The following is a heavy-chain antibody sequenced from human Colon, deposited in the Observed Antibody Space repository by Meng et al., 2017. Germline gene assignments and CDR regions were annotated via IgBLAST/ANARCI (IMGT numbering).Heavy chain of an antibody. CDR2: IYYSGST. V-gene: IGHV4-30-4*01. CDR3: ARDRKHYGERGWFDP. Sequence: QGHLRGSCPGLGHPSQTLSLTCTVAGGSISSGDYYWSWIRQPPGKGLEWIGYIYYSGSTYSNASLKSRVTISIDRSKNQFSLKLSSVTAADTAVYYCARDRKHYGERGWFDPWGQGTLVTVSS. J-gene: IGHJ5*02. CDR1: GGSISSGDYY. D-gene: IGHD4-17*01.